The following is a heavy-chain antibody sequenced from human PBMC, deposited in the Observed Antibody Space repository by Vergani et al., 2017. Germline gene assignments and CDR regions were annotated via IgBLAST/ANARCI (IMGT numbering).Heavy chain of an antibody. CDR2: IIPILGIA. CDR1: GGTFSSYA. Sequence: QVQLVQSGADVKKPGSSVKVSCKASGGTFSSYAISWVRQAPGQGLEWMGRIIPILGIANYAQKFQGRVTITADKSTSTAYMELSSLRSEDTAVYYCARGPPIAAAGHYYYYYGMDVWGQGTTVTVSS. D-gene: IGHD6-13*01. J-gene: IGHJ6*02. CDR3: ARGPPIAAAGHYYYYYGMDV. V-gene: IGHV1-69*04.